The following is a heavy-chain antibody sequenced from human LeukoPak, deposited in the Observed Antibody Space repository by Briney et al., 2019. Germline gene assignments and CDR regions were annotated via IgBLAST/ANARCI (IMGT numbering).Heavy chain of an antibody. Sequence: SGPTLVKPTETLTLTCTVSGFSLSNPRMSVSWIRQPPGKALEWLAHIFSNDEKSYITSLKSRLTISKDTSKRQVVLTMTNMDPVDTATYYCARSDYDTWSGSSYYFDYWGQGTLVTVSS. D-gene: IGHD3-3*01. J-gene: IGHJ4*02. CDR3: ARSDYDTWSGSSYYFDY. CDR1: GFSLSNPRMS. CDR2: IFSNDEK. V-gene: IGHV2-26*01.